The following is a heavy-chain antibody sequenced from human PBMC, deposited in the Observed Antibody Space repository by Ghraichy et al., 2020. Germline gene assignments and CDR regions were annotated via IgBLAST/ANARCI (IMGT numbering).Heavy chain of an antibody. J-gene: IGHJ6*02. CDR2: IYYTGTT. Sequence: CTVSGGSIRSHFWSWIRQTPGKGLDWIGYIYYTGTTNYSPSLGGRATISLDTSKNQFSLRLTSVTAADTAVYYCARRGRGYSLYYYGLDVWGPGTTVIVSS. CDR3: ARRGRGYSLYYYGLDV. CDR1: GGSIRSHF. V-gene: IGHV4-59*08. D-gene: IGHD5-18*01.